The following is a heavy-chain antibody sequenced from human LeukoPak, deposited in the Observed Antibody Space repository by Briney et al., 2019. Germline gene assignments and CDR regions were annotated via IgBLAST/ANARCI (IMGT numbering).Heavy chain of an antibody. J-gene: IGHJ6*03. CDR1: VGSISRYY. CDR3: AGGAIAGATYYSYYYCIDV. V-gene: IGHV4-59*01. CDR2: FYYSGST. D-gene: IGHD1-26*01. Sequence: PSETLSLTCTVSVGSISRYYWSWIRQPPGKGLEGIGYFYYSGSTNYDPTHKNRVTISVDTSNTKYSLKLRSVPAKDTAVYYCAGGAIAGATYYSYYYCIDVWGKGTPVTVSS.